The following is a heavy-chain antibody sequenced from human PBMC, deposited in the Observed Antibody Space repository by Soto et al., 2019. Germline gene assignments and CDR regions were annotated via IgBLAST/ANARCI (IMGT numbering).Heavy chain of an antibody. J-gene: IGHJ5*02. CDR3: ARCPIDHNWFDP. Sequence: SETLSLTCTVSGSAITTYYWSWLRQSPGKGLEWIGHIYDTGSTTYNPSLKSRVTISVDTSNKQFSLRLTSVTAADTAVYYCARCPIDHNWFDPWGQGTLVTVSS. CDR1: GSAITTYY. V-gene: IGHV4-59*01. D-gene: IGHD3-9*01. CDR2: IYDTGST.